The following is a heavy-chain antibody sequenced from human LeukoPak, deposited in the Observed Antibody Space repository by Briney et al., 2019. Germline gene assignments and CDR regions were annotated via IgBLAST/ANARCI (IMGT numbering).Heavy chain of an antibody. J-gene: IGHJ4*02. CDR3: ARDGMTTGFDY. V-gene: IGHV4-61*02. CDR1: GGSISSGSYY. Sequence: SETLSLTCTVSGGSISSGSYYWSWIRQPAGKGLEWIGRIYTSGSTNYNPSLKSRVTISVDTSKNQFSLKLSSVTAADTAVYYCARDGMTTGFDYWGQGTLVTVSS. D-gene: IGHD4-17*01. CDR2: IYTSGST.